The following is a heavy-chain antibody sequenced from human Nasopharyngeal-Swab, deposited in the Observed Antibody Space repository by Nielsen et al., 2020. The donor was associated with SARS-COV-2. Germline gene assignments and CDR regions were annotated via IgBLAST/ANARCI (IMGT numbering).Heavy chain of an antibody. D-gene: IGHD3-3*01. CDR3: ARLRVPGMDI. CDR1: GGSISNYY. J-gene: IGHJ6*02. V-gene: IGHV4-59*08. Sequence: SETLSLTCTVSGGSISNYYWTWVRLPPGKGLECIGYIYYSGSTKYNPSLKSRVTMSADTSKNQFSLKLTSVTAADTGVYYCARLRVPGMDIWCQGTTVTVSS. CDR2: IYYSGST.